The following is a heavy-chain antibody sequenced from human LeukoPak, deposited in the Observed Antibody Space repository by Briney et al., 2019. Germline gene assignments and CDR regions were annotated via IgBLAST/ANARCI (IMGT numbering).Heavy chain of an antibody. CDR2: INWNGGST. V-gene: IGHV3-20*04. CDR1: GFTFVDYG. CDR3: ARLGYCSRTSCYVNYYYYKDV. Sequence: GGSLRLSCAASGFTFVDYGMSWVRQAPGKGLEWGSGINWNGGSTGYADSVKGRFTISRDNAKNSLYLQMNSQRAEDTALYYCARLGYCSRTSCYVNYYYYKDVWGKGTTVTVSS. D-gene: IGHD2-2*01. J-gene: IGHJ6*03.